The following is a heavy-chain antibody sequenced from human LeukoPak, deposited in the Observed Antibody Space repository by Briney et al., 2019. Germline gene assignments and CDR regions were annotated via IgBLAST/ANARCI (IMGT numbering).Heavy chain of an antibody. CDR3: ARVFRFGANWFDP. Sequence: SETLSLTCTVSGGSISSGDYYWSWIRQPPGKGLEWIGYIYYSGSTYYNPSLKSRVTISVDTSKNQFSLKLSSVTAADTAVYYCARVFRFGANWFDPWGQGTLVTVSS. V-gene: IGHV4-30-4*01. CDR1: GGSISSGDYY. D-gene: IGHD3-10*01. J-gene: IGHJ5*02. CDR2: IYYSGST.